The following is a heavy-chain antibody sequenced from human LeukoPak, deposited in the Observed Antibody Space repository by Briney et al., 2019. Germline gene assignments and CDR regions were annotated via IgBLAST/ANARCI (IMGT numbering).Heavy chain of an antibody. CDR2: IIPIFGTA. D-gene: IGHD3-10*01. J-gene: IGHJ4*02. Sequence: SVKVSCKASGGTFSSYAISWVRQAPGQGPEWMGGIIPIFGTANYAQKFQGRVTITADESTSTAYMELSSLRSEDTAVYYCAREAAGMISFDYWGQGTLVTVSS. V-gene: IGHV1-69*13. CDR3: AREAAGMISFDY. CDR1: GGTFSSYA.